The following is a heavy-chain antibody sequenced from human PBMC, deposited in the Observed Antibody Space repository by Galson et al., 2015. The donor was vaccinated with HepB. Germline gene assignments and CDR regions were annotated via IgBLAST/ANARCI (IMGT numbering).Heavy chain of an antibody. CDR2: IFAGGGST. D-gene: IGHD2-15*01. J-gene: IGHJ4*02. CDR1: GYTLTNYH. V-gene: IGHV1-46*01. Sequence: SVKVSCKASGYTLTNYHFHWVRQASGQGPEWMGKIFAGGGSTRFAERFQGRVTLTRDSSTSTIYMEVSSLRSDDTAVYYCARETPDTYYFDYWGQGTLVTVSS. CDR3: ARETPDTYYFDY.